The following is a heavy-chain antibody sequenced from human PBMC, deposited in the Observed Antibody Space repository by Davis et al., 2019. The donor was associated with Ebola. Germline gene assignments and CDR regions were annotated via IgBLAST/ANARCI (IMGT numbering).Heavy chain of an antibody. CDR3: TKGSPREVATGSGFDI. CDR1: GYTLTKLS. CDR2: FDPEDGET. V-gene: IGHV1-24*01. D-gene: IGHD1-1*01. J-gene: IGHJ3*02. Sequence: ASVKVSCKVSGYTLTKLSMHWVRQAPGKGLEWMGGFDPEDGETIYAQKFQGRVTIPEDTSTDTAYMELSSLRSEDTAVYYCTKGSPREVATGSGFDIWGQGTIVTVS.